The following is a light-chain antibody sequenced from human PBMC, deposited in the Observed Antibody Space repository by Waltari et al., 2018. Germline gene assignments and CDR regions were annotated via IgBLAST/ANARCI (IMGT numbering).Light chain of an antibody. CDR1: SSAIGGYNY. J-gene: IGLJ2*01. CDR2: DVT. Sequence: QSALAQPASVSGIPGQSIPISCTGTSSAIGGYNYVSWYQQHSAQAPKVILYDVTYRPSGISNRFSGSKSGNTASLTIYGLQAEDEAYYYCSSRDSSGNQPVIFGGGTKLVVL. V-gene: IGLV2-14*03. CDR3: SSRDSSGNQPVI.